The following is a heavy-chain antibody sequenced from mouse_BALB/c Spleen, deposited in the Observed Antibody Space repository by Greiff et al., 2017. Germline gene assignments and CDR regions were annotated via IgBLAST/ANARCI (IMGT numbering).Heavy chain of an antibody. Sequence: QVQLKQPGAELVRPGASVKLSCKASGYTFTSYWINWVKQRPGQGLEWIGNIYPSDSYTNYNQKFKDKATLTVDKSSSTAYMQLSSPTSEDSAVYYCTRGDYPFAYWGQGTLVTVSA. J-gene: IGHJ3*01. CDR3: TRGDYPFAY. CDR2: IYPSDSYT. D-gene: IGHD2-4*01. CDR1: GYTFTSYW. V-gene: IGHV1-69*02.